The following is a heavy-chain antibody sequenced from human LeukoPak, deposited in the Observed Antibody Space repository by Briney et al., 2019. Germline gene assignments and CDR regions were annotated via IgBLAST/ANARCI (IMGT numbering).Heavy chain of an antibody. CDR2: ISSSSSYI. D-gene: IGHD1-14*01. CDR3: ARDADLTEGRPPYYYGMDV. CDR1: GFTFSSYS. J-gene: IGHJ6*02. Sequence: GGSLRLSCAASGFTFSSYSMNWVRQAPGKGLEWVSSISSSSSYIYYADSVKGRFTISRDNARNSLYLQMNSLRAEDTAVYYRARDADLTEGRPPYYYGMDVWGQGTTVTVSS. V-gene: IGHV3-21*01.